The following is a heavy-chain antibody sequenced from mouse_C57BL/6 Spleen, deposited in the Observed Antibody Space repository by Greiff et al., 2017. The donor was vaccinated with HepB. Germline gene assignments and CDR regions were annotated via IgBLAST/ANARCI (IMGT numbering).Heavy chain of an antibody. CDR3: ARGDDYAWFAY. J-gene: IGHJ3*01. CDR2: INPYNGDT. CDR1: GYSFTGYF. D-gene: IGHD2-4*01. Sequence: DVQLQESGPELVKPGDSVKISCKASGYSFTGYFMNWVMQSHGKSLEWIGRINPYNGDTFYNQKFKGKATLTVDKSSSTAHMELRSLTSEDSAVYYCARGDDYAWFAYWGQGTLVTVSA. V-gene: IGHV1-20*01.